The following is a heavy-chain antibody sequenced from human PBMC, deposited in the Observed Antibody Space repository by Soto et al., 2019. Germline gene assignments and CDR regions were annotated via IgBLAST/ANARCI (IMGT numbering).Heavy chain of an antibody. V-gene: IGHV3-13*01. J-gene: IGHJ6*02. CDR2: IGTAGDT. Sequence: QPGGSLRLSCAASGFTFSSYDMHWVRQATGKGLEWVSAIGTAGDTYYPGSVKGRFTISRENAKNSLYLQMNSLRAGDTAVYYCARDRRGYGMDVWSQGTTVAVSS. CDR1: GFTFSSYD. CDR3: ARDRRGYGMDV.